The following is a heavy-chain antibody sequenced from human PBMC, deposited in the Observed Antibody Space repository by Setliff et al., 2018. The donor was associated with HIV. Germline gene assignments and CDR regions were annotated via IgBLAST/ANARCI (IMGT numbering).Heavy chain of an antibody. Sequence: SETLSLTCTVSGASISSGSFFCSWIRQPAGKGLEWIGRIYTSGITNYNPSLKSRVIISVDTSKNQFSLKLSSVTAADTAVYYCVTMTANWFDPWGQGTLVTVPQ. V-gene: IGHV4-61*02. D-gene: IGHD2-21*02. CDR1: GASISSGSFF. CDR3: VTMTANWFDP. J-gene: IGHJ5*02. CDR2: IYTSGIT.